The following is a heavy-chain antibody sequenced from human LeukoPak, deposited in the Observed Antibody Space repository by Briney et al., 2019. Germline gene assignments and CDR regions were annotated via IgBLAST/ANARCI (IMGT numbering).Heavy chain of an antibody. V-gene: IGHV6-1*01. CDR2: TYYRSRWYN. CDR1: GDSISSNSAA. D-gene: IGHD2-21*01. Sequence: SQTLSLTFAISGDSISSNSAAWNWIRQSPSRGLEWLGRTYYRSRWYNDYAVSVKSRIGIYPDTSKNQFSLQLNSVTPEDTAVYYCARGFEVAYYYGLDVWGQGTTVTVSS. J-gene: IGHJ6*02. CDR3: ARGFEVAYYYGLDV.